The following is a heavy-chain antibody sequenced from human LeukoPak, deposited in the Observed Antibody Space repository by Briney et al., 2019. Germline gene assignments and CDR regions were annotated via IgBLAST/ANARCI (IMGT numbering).Heavy chain of an antibody. J-gene: IGHJ4*02. D-gene: IGHD3-10*01. V-gene: IGHV4-34*01. Sequence: SSETLSLTCAVYGGSFSGYYWSWIRQPPGKGLEWIGEINHSGSTNYNPSLKSRVTISVDTSKNQFSLKLSSVPAADTAVYYCARRMGTKVRGVRRSYFDYWGQGTLVTVSS. CDR3: ARRMGTKVRGVRRSYFDY. CDR1: GGSFSGYY. CDR2: INHSGST.